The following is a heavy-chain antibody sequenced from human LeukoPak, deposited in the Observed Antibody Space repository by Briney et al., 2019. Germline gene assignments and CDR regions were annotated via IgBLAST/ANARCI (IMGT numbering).Heavy chain of an antibody. J-gene: IGHJ5*02. CDR2: IHYSGGT. CDR3: AKYEAVVGKYVGWFDP. D-gene: IGHD1-26*01. Sequence: SESLSLTCNVSGGSLRSYYWSWIRQPPGKGLEWIGYIHYSGGTNYNPSFRSRVIISVDTSKNQFSLKLRSVTAADTAVYYCAKYEAVVGKYVGWFDPWGQGILVTVAS. V-gene: IGHV4-59*08. CDR1: GGSLRSYY.